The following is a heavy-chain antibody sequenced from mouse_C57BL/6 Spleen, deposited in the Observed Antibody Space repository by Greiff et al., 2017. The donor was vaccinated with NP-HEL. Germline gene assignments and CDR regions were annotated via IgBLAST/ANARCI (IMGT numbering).Heavy chain of an antibody. Sequence: QVQLQQPGAELVRPGSSVKLSCKASGYTFTSYWMDWVKQRPGQGLEWIGNIYPSDSETHYNQKFKDKATLTVDKSSSTAYMQLSSLTSEDSAVYYCARGSSGHYFDYWGQGTTLTVSS. D-gene: IGHD3-2*02. CDR2: IYPSDSET. V-gene: IGHV1-61*01. CDR3: ARGSSGHYFDY. CDR1: GYTFTSYW. J-gene: IGHJ2*01.